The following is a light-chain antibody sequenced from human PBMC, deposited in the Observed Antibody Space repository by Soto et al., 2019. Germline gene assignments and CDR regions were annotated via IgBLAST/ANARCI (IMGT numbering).Light chain of an antibody. CDR1: QDISNY. V-gene: IGKV1-33*01. Sequence: DIQMTQSPSSLSASVGDRVTITCQASQDISNYLNWYQQKPGKAPKLLIYDASNLETGVPSRFSGSGSGTDFTLTISCLQSEDFATYYCQQYYSFPPAFGQGTKVEIK. CDR3: QQYYSFPPA. CDR2: DAS. J-gene: IGKJ1*01.